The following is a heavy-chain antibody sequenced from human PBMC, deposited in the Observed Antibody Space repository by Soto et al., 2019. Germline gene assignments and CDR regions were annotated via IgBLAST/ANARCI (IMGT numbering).Heavy chain of an antibody. D-gene: IGHD2-8*02. V-gene: IGHV3-7*05. J-gene: IGHJ4*02. CDR2: INEDGSET. Sequence: EGHLVESGGALAQPGGSLRLSCAASGFTFRTYWMSWVRQAPGKGLEWVANINEDGSETYYVDSEKGRFTMSRDNAKNSLFLQMNSLRAEDTALYYCARGGGIGTVDYWGQGTLVTVSS. CDR3: ARGGGIGTVDY. CDR1: GFTFRTYW.